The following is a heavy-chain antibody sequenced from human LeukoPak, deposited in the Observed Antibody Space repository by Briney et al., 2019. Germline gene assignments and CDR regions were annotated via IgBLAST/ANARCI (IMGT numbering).Heavy chain of an antibody. CDR3: ARVRDGDYYDY. CDR2: IYSGGST. CDR1: GFTVSSNY. Sequence: PGGSLRLSCAASGFTVSSNYMSWVRQAPGEGLEWVSVIYSGGSTYYADSVKGRFTISRDNSKNTLYLQMNSLRADDTAVYYCARVRDGDYYDYWGQGTQVTVSS. V-gene: IGHV3-66*01. J-gene: IGHJ4*02. D-gene: IGHD4-17*01.